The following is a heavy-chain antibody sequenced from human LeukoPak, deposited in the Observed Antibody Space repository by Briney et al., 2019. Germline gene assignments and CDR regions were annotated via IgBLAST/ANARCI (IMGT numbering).Heavy chain of an antibody. V-gene: IGHV3-23*01. CDR3: ASMPNYDILTGFDY. Sequence: GSLRLSCAASGLTFRSYAMSWVRQAPRKGLEWVSAISGSGGSTYYADSVKGRFTISRDNSKNTLYLQMNSLRAEDTAVYYCASMPNYDILTGFDYWGQGTLVTVSS. D-gene: IGHD3-9*01. CDR2: ISGSGGST. CDR1: GLTFRSYA. J-gene: IGHJ4*02.